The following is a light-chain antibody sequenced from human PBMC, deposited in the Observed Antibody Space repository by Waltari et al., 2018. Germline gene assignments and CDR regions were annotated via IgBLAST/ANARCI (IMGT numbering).Light chain of an antibody. Sequence: IQMTQSPSSLSASTGDRITVTCRASQGIGDELSWYQQKPGKAPTLLIYGASRLQTGVSFRFSGSESGTDFTLTIHNLQPEDIATYYCQQDYTAPWTFGQGTKVEI. CDR3: QQDYTAPWT. J-gene: IGKJ1*01. CDR2: GAS. V-gene: IGKV1-27*01. CDR1: QGIGDE.